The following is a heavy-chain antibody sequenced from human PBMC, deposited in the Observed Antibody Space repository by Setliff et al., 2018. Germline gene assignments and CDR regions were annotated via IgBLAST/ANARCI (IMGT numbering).Heavy chain of an antibody. CDR3: AKEYVVNSFVSNSHQHYGLDV. V-gene: IGHV4-61*02. J-gene: IGHJ6*02. CDR1: GASLSRGSYY. Sequence: PSETLSLTCTVSGASLSRGSYYWSWIRQSAGKGLEWIGRIYTSGATTYSPSLKSRVSISADTSKNLFSLRLKSVTAADTAVYYCAKEYVVNSFVSNSHQHYGLDVWGQGTTVTVSS. D-gene: IGHD2-21*01. CDR2: IYTSGAT.